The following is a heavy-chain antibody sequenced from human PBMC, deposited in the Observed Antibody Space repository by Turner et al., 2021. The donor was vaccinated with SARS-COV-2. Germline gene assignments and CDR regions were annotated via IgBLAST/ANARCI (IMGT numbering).Heavy chain of an antibody. Sequence: EVQWLESGGGLVQPGGSLRLSCAAPGITFIAYGFNWVRQAPGKGLAWVSTVDGSGERTYYTDSFKGRFTISRDNSNNTVYLQMNSLRAEDTAVYYCATSGGARNFYWYFDIWGRGTLVTVSS. CDR2: VDGSGERT. D-gene: IGHD1-7*01. CDR3: ATSGGARNFYWYFDI. V-gene: IGHV3-23*01. J-gene: IGHJ2*01. CDR1: GITFIAYG.